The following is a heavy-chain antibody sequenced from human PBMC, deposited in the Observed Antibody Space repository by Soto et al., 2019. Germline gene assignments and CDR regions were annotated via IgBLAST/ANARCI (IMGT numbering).Heavy chain of an antibody. CDR3: ARTNIVGAFDP. D-gene: IGHD2-21*01. CDR2: ISSSGSYT. J-gene: IGHJ5*02. CDR1: GFTFSRDT. V-gene: IGHV3-21*01. Sequence: EVQLVESGGGLVKPGGSLRLACAASGFTFSRDTMTWVRQAPGKGLEWASSISSSGSYTYYADSLKGRFTISRDNAKESLYLQMNSLRDEDTAVYHCARTNIVGAFDPWGQGTLVTVSS.